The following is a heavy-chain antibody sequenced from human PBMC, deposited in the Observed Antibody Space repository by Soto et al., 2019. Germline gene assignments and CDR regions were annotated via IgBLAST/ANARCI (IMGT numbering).Heavy chain of an antibody. J-gene: IGHJ4*02. CDR1: GLTFISYW. D-gene: IGHD6-19*01. CDR3: ARDFSGDFDY. V-gene: IGHV3-7*03. CDR2: IKQDGSEK. Sequence: PGGSLRLSCAASGLTFISYWMSWVRQAPGKGLEWVANIKQDGSEKYYVDSVKGRFTISRDNAKNSLYLQMNSLRAEDTAVYYCARDFSGDFDYWGQGTLVTVSS.